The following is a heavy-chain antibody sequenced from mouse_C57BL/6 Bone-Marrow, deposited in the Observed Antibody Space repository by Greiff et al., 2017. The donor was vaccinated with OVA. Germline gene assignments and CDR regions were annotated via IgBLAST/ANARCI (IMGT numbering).Heavy chain of an antibody. V-gene: IGHV5-12*01. Sequence: EVQLVESGGGLVQPGGSLKLSCAASGFTFSDYYMYWVRQTPEKRLEWVAYISNGGGSTYYPDTVKGRFTISRDNAKNTLYLQMSRLKSEDTAMYYCARYADYSYYFDYWGQGTTLTVSS. CDR3: ARYADYSYYFDY. D-gene: IGHD2-13*01. J-gene: IGHJ2*01. CDR1: GFTFSDYY. CDR2: ISNGGGST.